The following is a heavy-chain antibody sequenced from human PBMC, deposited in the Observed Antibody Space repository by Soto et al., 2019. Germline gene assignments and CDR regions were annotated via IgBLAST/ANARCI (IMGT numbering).Heavy chain of an antibody. CDR2: IYYSGST. D-gene: IGHD2-2*02. J-gene: IGHJ5*02. CDR1: GGSISSGGYY. Sequence: TLSLTFTVSGGSISSGGYYWSWIRQHPGKGLEWIGYIYYSGSTYYNPSLKSRVTISVDTSKNQFSLKLSSVTAADTAVYYCARDQIVVPAAIPGGWFDHWGQGTLVTAPQ. CDR3: ARDQIVVPAAIPGGWFDH. V-gene: IGHV4-31*03.